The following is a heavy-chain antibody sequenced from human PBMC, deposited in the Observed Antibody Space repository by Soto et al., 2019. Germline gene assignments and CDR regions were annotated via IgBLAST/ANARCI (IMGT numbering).Heavy chain of an antibody. CDR1: GFSFSNSA. D-gene: IGHD3-9*01. CDR2: ISGSGDIT. J-gene: IGHJ4*02. V-gene: IGHV3-23*01. Sequence: EVQLLESGGGLVQPGGSLRLSSAVSGFSFSNSAMTWVRKAPGKGLEWVSGISGSGDITYNTDSVKGRFAISRDTSKNVGYLHMGSLRAEDTAVYYCAKDPQWVLQYHDWFFDYWGQGTLVTVSS. CDR3: AKDPQWVLQYHDWFFDY.